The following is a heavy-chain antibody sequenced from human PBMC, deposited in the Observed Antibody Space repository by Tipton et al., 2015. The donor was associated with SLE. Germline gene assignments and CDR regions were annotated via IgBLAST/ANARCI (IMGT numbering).Heavy chain of an antibody. D-gene: IGHD3-22*01. V-gene: IGHV3-13*04. CDR2: IGTAGDT. Sequence: GSLRLSCAASGFTFSSYDMHWVRQATGKGLEWVSAIGTAGDTYYPGSVKGRFTISRENAKNSLYLQMNSLRAGDTAVYYCAKEEDYYDNSGSYAFDVWGQGTMVTISS. CDR1: GFTFSSYD. CDR3: AKEEDYYDNSGSYAFDV. J-gene: IGHJ3*01.